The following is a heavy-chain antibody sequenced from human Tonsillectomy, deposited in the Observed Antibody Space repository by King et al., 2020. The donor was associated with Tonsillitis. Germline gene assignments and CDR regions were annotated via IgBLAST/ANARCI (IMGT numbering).Heavy chain of an antibody. J-gene: IGHJ6*03. Sequence: QLQESGPGLVKPSETLSLTCTVSGGSISSSYWSWIRPPPGKGLEFIGYISDSGTTNYNPSLKSRVTISVDTSKDQFSLKLSSVTAADTAVYYCARVSYMGIXXPPYYYYYMDVXGKGTTVTVSS. CDR1: GGSISSSY. CDR3: ARVSYMGIXXPPYYYYYMDV. V-gene: IGHV4-59*01. D-gene: IGHD6-13*01. CDR2: ISDSGTT.